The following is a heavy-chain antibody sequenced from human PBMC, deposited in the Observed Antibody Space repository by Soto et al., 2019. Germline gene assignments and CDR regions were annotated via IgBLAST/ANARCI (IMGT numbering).Heavy chain of an antibody. CDR3: ARERAKSRFLEWLVLDV. CDR2: IIPIFGTA. Sequence: QVQLVQSGAEVKKPGSSVKVSCKASGGTFSSYAISWVRQAPGQGLEWMGGIIPIFGTANYAQKFQGRVTITADESTSTAYRELSSLRSEDTAVYYCARERAKSRFLEWLVLDVWGQGTTVTVSS. CDR1: GGTFSSYA. V-gene: IGHV1-69*01. J-gene: IGHJ6*02. D-gene: IGHD3-3*01.